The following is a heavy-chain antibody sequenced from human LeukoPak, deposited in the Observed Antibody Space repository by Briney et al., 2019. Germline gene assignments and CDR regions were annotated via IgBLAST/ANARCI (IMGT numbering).Heavy chain of an antibody. J-gene: IGHJ6*03. Sequence: PGGSLRLSCAASGFTFSSYAMSWVRQAPGKGLEWVSAISGSGGSTYFEDSVKGRFTISRDNSKNTLYLQMNSLRAEDTAVYYCAKLRYYDSSGPYYMDVWGKGTTVTVSS. CDR2: ISGSGGST. V-gene: IGHV3-23*01. D-gene: IGHD3-22*01. CDR1: GFTFSSYA. CDR3: AKLRYYDSSGPYYMDV.